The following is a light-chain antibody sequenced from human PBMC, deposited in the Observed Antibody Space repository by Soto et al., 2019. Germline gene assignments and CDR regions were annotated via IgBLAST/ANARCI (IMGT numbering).Light chain of an antibody. CDR3: AAWDDSLNGLYV. CDR1: SSNIGSNT. CDR2: SNN. Sequence: LTQPPSASGTPGQRVTISCSGSSSNIGSNTVNWYQQLPGTAPKLLIYSNNQRPSGVPDRFSGSKSGTSASLAISGLQSEDEADYYCAAWDDSLNGLYVFGTGTKLTVL. J-gene: IGLJ1*01. V-gene: IGLV1-44*01.